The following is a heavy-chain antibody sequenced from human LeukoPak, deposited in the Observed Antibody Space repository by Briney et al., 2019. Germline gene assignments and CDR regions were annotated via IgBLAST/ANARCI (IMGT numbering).Heavy chain of an antibody. J-gene: IGHJ6*02. CDR1: GGSISSSSYY. Sequence: SETLSLTCTVSGGSISSSSYYWGRIRQPPGKGLEWIGTIYYSGSTFYNPSLKSRVTMSVDTSKNQFSLNLTSVTAADTAVYYCAREDLVVVPLDYYGVDVWGQGTTVTVSS. CDR2: IYYSGST. D-gene: IGHD2-2*01. CDR3: AREDLVVVPLDYYGVDV. V-gene: IGHV4-39*02.